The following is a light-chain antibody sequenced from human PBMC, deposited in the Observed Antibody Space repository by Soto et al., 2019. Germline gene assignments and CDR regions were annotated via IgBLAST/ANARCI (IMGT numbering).Light chain of an antibody. CDR2: EVT. V-gene: IGLV2-8*01. Sequence: QSALTQPPSASGSPGQSVTISCTGTSGVSWYQQHPGKAPKLLIYEVTIRPSGVSDRFSGSKSGNTASLTVSGLQAEDEADYYCSSYTGGNPSYVFGTGTKLTVL. J-gene: IGLJ1*01. CDR3: SSYTGGNPSYV. CDR1: SG.